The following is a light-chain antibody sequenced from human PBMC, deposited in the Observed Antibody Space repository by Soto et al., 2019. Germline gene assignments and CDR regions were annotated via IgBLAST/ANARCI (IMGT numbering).Light chain of an antibody. J-gene: IGLJ1*01. CDR1: SSDVGGYNY. Sequence: QSVLTQPRSASGSPGQSVTISCTGTSSDVGGYNYVSWYQQHPGKAPKLMIYEVSKRPSGVPDRFSGSKSGNTASLTVSGLQAEDEADYYCSSYAGSNTYVFGTGTKVT. CDR2: EVS. CDR3: SSYAGSNTYV. V-gene: IGLV2-8*01.